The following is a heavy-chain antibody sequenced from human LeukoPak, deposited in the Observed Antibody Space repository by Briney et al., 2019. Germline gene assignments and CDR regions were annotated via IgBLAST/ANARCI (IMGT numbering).Heavy chain of an antibody. Sequence: GGSLRLSCAGSGFTFSSYAMSWVRQAPGKGLEWVTAISGGGGTTYYADSVKGRFTISRDNSKNMLYLQMNSLRAEDTAVYYCAKESRTIAVAGADYWGQGTLVTVSS. CDR1: GFTFSSYA. D-gene: IGHD6-19*01. J-gene: IGHJ4*02. V-gene: IGHV3-23*01. CDR2: ISGGGGTT. CDR3: AKESRTIAVAGADY.